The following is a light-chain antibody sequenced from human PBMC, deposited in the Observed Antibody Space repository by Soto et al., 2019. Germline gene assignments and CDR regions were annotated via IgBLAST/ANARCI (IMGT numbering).Light chain of an antibody. CDR1: QSISTY. Sequence: DIQMTQSPSSLSASVGDRVTITCRASQSISTYLNGYQQKAGKAPKVMIHAASSLQSGVPSRFSGSGSGTEFTLTISSLQPEDCVTYYCQQSYSTPFTFAPGTKVDIK. CDR2: AAS. V-gene: IGKV1-39*01. CDR3: QQSYSTPFT. J-gene: IGKJ3*01.